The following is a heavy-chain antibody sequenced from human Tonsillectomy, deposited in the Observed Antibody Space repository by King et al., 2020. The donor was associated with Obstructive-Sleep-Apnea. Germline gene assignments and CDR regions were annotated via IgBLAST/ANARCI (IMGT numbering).Heavy chain of an antibody. V-gene: IGHV4-38-2*02. CDR1: GFSINFGFF. CDR2: LSHSGTT. J-gene: IGHJ3*02. Sequence: QLQESGPGLVKPSETLSLTCTVSGFSINFGFFWGWIRQPPGKGLDWIGSLSHSGTTYYNPSLKSRVTLSMDTSKDQFSLKLTSVTAADTAVYYCARVRANHSFDIWGQGTMVAVSS. CDR3: ARVRANHSFDI.